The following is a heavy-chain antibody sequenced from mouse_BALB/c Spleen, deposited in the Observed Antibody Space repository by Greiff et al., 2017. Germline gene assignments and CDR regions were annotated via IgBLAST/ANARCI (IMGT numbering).Heavy chain of an antibody. Sequence: EVQLVESGGGLVKPGGSLKLSCAASGFTFSSYTMSWVRQTPEKRLEWVATISSGGGNTYYPDSVKGRFTISRDNAKNNLYLQMSSLRSEDTALYYCARYGNYAFDYWGQGTTLTVSS. J-gene: IGHJ2*01. V-gene: IGHV5-9*03. CDR2: ISSGGGNT. CDR1: GFTFSSYT. CDR3: ARYGNYAFDY. D-gene: IGHD2-1*01.